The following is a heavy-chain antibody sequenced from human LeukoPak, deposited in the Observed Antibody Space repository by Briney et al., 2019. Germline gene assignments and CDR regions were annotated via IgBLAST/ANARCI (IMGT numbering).Heavy chain of an antibody. V-gene: IGHV1-46*01. J-gene: IGHJ6*03. CDR3: ARGGPQCSSSSESTVTTLWDYMDV. Sequence: GASVKVSCKASGYTFTSYYMHWVRQAPGQGLEWMGIINPSGGSTSYAQKFQGRVTMTRDMSTSTVYMELSSLRSEDTAVYYCARGGPQCSSSSESTVTTLWDYMDVWGKGTTVTVSS. D-gene: IGHD4-17*01. CDR1: GYTFTSYY. CDR2: INPSGGST.